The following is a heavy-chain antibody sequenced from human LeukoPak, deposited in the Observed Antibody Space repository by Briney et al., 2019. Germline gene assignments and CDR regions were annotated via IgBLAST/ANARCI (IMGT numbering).Heavy chain of an antibody. D-gene: IGHD6-19*01. Sequence: SETLSLTRTVSGGSISSYYWSWIRQPPGKGLEWIGYIYYSGSTNYNPSLKSRVTISVDTAKNQFSLKLSSVTAADTAVYYCARDRLSSGWYNGYYYYGMDVWGQGTTVTVSS. CDR3: ARDRLSSGWYNGYYYYGMDV. J-gene: IGHJ6*02. V-gene: IGHV4-59*01. CDR2: IYYSGST. CDR1: GGSISSYY.